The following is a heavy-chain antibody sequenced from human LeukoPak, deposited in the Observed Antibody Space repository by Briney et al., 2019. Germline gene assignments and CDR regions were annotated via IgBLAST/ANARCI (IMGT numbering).Heavy chain of an antibody. D-gene: IGHD3-16*01. V-gene: IGHV3-23*01. Sequence: GGSLRLSCAASGFILSTYTMTWVRQAPGKGLEWVATVGGSASGTFYADSVKGRFTISRDNSKNTLYLQMNSLGAEDTAVYYCARGPRLRRLLDYWGQGTLVTVSS. CDR3: ARGPRLRRLLDY. CDR1: GFILSTYT. J-gene: IGHJ4*02. CDR2: VGGSASGT.